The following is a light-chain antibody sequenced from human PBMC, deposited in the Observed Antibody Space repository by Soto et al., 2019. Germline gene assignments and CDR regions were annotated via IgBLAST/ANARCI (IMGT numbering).Light chain of an antibody. CDR3: QTFDSSLTISWV. Sequence: VLTQPPSVSGAPGQRVTISCTGSSSNIGRGYDVHWYQQFPGSAPRLLLSGDSNRPSGVPDRFSGSRSGTSASLAITGLQAEDEADYYCQTFDSSLTISWVFGGGTKVTVL. V-gene: IGLV1-40*01. CDR2: GDS. CDR1: SSNIGRGYD. J-gene: IGLJ3*02.